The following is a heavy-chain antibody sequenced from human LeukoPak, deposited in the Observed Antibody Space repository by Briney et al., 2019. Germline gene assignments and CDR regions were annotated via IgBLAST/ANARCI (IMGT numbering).Heavy chain of an antibody. J-gene: IGHJ4*02. V-gene: IGHV1-69*04. CDR1: GGTFSSYA. CDR2: IIPILGIA. CDR3: ARDIPSTPDVHSGSYYSDY. D-gene: IGHD1-26*01. Sequence: SVKVSCKASGGTFSSYAISWVRQAPGQGLEWMGRIIPILGIANYAQKFQGRVTITADKSTSTAYMELSSVTAADTAVYYCARDIPSTPDVHSGSYYSDYWGQGTLVTVSS.